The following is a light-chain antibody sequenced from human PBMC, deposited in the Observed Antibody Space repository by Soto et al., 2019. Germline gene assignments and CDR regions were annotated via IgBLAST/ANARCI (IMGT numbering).Light chain of an antibody. CDR2: DVS. V-gene: IGLV2-11*01. J-gene: IGLJ3*02. CDR1: SSDVGGYNY. CDR3: CSSAGTYTSV. Sequence: QSALTQPRSVSGSPGQSVTISCTGTSSDVGGYNYVSWYQQHPGKAPKLMISDVSKRPSGVPDRFSGSKSGNTASLTISGLQAEDEADYYCCSSAGTYTSVFGAGTKVTVL.